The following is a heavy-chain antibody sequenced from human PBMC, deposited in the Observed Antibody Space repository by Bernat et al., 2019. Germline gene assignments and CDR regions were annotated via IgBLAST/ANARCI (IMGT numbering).Heavy chain of an antibody. V-gene: IGHV3-73*01. CDR2: IRSKANSYAT. J-gene: IGHJ4*02. CDR3: TRGPYCTGGVCYDAD. Sequence: VQLVESGGGVVQPGRSLRLSCAASGFTFSGSAMHWVRQASGKGLEWVGRIRSKANSYATAYAASVKGRFTISRDDSKNTAYLQMNSLKTEDTAVYYCTRGPYCTGGVCYDADWGQGTLVTVSS. CDR1: GFTFSGSA. D-gene: IGHD2-8*02.